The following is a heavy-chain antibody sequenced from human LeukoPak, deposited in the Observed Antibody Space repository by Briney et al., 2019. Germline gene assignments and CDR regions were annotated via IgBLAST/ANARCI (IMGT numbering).Heavy chain of an antibody. J-gene: IGHJ1*01. CDR3: TSWGDTTAEYFQR. Sequence: GSLRLSCVVSGFMFNRCWMNWVRQAPGKGLEWVAHINPDGRDTYYVDSVKGRFTISRDNAQNSMYLQMNSLRVEDTAVYYCTSWGDTTAEYFQRWGQGTLVTVSS. CDR1: GFMFNRCW. D-gene: IGHD2-21*02. V-gene: IGHV3-7*01. CDR2: INPDGRDT.